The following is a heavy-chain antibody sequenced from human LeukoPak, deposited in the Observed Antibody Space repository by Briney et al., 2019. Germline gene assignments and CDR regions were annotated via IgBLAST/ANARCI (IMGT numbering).Heavy chain of an antibody. D-gene: IGHD3-3*01. CDR3: ARAFTYYDFWSGYSLGDFGGYYFDY. J-gene: IGHJ4*02. CDR2: FDPEDGET. CDR1: GYTLTELS. V-gene: IGHV1-24*01. Sequence: ASVKVSCKVSGYTLTELSMHWVRQAPGKGLEWMGGFDPEDGETIYAQKFQGRVTMTEDTSTDTAYMELSSLRSEDTAVYYCARAFTYYDFWSGYSLGDFGGYYFDYWGQGTLVTVSS.